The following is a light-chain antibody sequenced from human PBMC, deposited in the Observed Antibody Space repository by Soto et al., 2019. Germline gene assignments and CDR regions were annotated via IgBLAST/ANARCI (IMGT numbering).Light chain of an antibody. Sequence: DIQMTQSPSSLSASVGDRVTITCQASQDISNYLNWYQQKPGKAPKLLIYDASNLETGVPSRFSGSGSGTDFTFTISSLQPEDIATYYCQQYDNLPPRTFGHGTRLDIK. CDR1: QDISNY. V-gene: IGKV1-33*01. J-gene: IGKJ5*01. CDR2: DAS. CDR3: QQYDNLPPRT.